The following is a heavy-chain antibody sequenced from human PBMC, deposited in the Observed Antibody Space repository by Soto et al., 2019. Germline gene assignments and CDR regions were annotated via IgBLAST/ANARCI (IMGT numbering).Heavy chain of an antibody. CDR1: GFTFSNYA. V-gene: IGHV3-23*01. CDR2: ISGPGGTT. CDR3: AKRADSSSGCMDV. Sequence: GGSLRLSCAASGFTFSNYAMRWVRQAPGKGLEWVSAISGPGGTTYYADSVKGRFTISRGNSKNTLYLQMNSLRDEGTAVYDCAKRADSSSGCMDVGGKGTTVTVPS. J-gene: IGHJ6*03. D-gene: IGHD6-13*01.